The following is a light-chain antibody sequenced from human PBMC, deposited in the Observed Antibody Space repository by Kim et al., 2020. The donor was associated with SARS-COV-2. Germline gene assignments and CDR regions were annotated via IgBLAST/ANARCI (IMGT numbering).Light chain of an antibody. CDR1: QDIRDN. V-gene: IGKV3-15*01. CDR2: EAS. J-gene: IGKJ1*01. Sequence: SASPRERTTRSCRTRQDIRDNLAWYQQKPGQAPRLLIYEASTRATDIPARFSGSGSVTEVTLTISSLQSEDCALYYWQQYNDWRTFGQGTKVDIK. CDR3: QQYNDWRT.